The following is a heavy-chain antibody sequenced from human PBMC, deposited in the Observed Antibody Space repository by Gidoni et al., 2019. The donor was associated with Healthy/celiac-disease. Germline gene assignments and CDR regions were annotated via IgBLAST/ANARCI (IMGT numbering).Heavy chain of an antibody. V-gene: IGHV2-5*02. CDR1: GFSLCTSGVG. Sequence: ITLKDSGPTLVKPTQTLTLTCTFSGFSLCTSGVGVGWIRQPTGKALEWLALIYWDDDKRYSPSLKSRLTITKDTSKNKVVLTMNNRDPVDTATYYCADRQSGYSYGLLGTPFDYWGQGTLVTVSA. J-gene: IGHJ4*02. D-gene: IGHD5-18*01. CDR3: ADRQSGYSYGLLGTPFDY. CDR2: IYWDDDK.